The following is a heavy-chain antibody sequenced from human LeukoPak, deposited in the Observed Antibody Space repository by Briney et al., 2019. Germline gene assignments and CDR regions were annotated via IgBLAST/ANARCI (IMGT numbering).Heavy chain of an antibody. CDR2: IIPIIGTA. J-gene: IGHJ4*02. CDR1: GGTFSSYA. CDR3: ARAPRITLYSSGSYYFDY. D-gene: IGHD6-19*01. Sequence: SVKVSCKASGGTFSSYAISWVRQAPGQGLEWMGGIIPIIGTANYAQKFQGRVTITADESTSTAYMELSSLRSEDTAVYYCARAPRITLYSSGSYYFDYWGQGTLITVSS. V-gene: IGHV1-69*13.